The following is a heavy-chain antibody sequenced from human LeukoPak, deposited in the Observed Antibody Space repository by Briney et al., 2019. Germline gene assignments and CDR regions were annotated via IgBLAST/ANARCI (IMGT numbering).Heavy chain of an antibody. CDR3: AREITPGACYFDY. D-gene: IGHD2-2*01. J-gene: IGHJ4*02. Sequence: ASVTVSCKASGYTFTSSYIHWVRQTPGQGLENMGIINPSRGSTNYPQNFQGRVTMTRDTSASTVYMELSSLRSEDTAVYYCAREITPGACYFDYWGQGTLVTVSS. V-gene: IGHV1-46*01. CDR1: GYTFTSSY. CDR2: INPSRGST.